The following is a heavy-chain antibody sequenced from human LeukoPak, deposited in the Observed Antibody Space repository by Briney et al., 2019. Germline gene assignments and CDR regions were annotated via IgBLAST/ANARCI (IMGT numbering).Heavy chain of an antibody. V-gene: IGHV4-4*07. J-gene: IGHJ4*02. CDR1: GAYISNYY. CDR2: MYNSGST. CDR3: VRAEGGGYARY. D-gene: IGHD5-12*01. Sequence: SETLSLTCTVSGAYISNYYWSWIRHPAGKGLEWIGRMYNSGSTIYNPSLQSRVTMSLDTSSNHFSLNLISVTAADTAVYYCVRAEGGGYARYWGQGTLVTVSS.